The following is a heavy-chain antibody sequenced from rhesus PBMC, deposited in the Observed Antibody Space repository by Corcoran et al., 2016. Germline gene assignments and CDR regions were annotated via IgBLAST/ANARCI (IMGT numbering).Heavy chain of an antibody. Sequence: EVQLVESGGGLVQPGGSLRLSCAASGFNLSSYGMQWVRQAPGKGLEWVAVRWYEGSKKDYADSVKDRFTSSRDNSKNMLYLQMNNRRVEDMAVYYCVKGWDRFDVWGPGVLVTVSS. J-gene: IGHJ5-1*01. D-gene: IGHD1-44*01. CDR1: GFNLSSYG. V-gene: IGHV3-54*02. CDR2: RWYEGSKK. CDR3: VKGWDRFDV.